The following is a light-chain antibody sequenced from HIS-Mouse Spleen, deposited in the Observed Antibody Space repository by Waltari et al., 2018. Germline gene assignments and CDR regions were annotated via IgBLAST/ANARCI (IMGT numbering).Light chain of an antibody. CDR2: EDR. CDR3: YSTDSSGNHRV. V-gene: IGLV3-10*01. Sequence: SYELTQPPSVSVSPGQTARITCSGDALPKKYAYWYQQKSGQAPVLVIYEDRKRPSGIPARVSGSSSGTMATLTISGAQVEDEADYYCYSTDSSGNHRVFGGGTKLTVL. CDR1: ALPKKY. J-gene: IGLJ2*01.